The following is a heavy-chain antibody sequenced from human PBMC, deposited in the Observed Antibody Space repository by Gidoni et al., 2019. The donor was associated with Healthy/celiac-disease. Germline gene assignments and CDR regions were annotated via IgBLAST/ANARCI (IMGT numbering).Heavy chain of an antibody. Sequence: QVQLVQSGAEVKKPGSSVKVSCKASGGTFSSYAISWVRQAPGQGLEWMGRIIPILGIANYAQKFQGRVTITADKSTSTAYMELSSLRSEDTAVYYCARVPDIVVVPADYYYYMDVWGKGTTVTVSS. V-gene: IGHV1-69*04. CDR3: ARVPDIVVVPADYYYYMDV. D-gene: IGHD2-2*01. J-gene: IGHJ6*03. CDR2: IIPILGIA. CDR1: GGTFSSYA.